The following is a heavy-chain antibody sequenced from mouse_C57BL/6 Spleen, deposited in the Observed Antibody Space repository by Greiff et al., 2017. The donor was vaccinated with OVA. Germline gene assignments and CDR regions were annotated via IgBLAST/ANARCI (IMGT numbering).Heavy chain of an antibody. Sequence: VMLVESGPGLVAPSQSLSITCTASGFSLTSYAISWVRQPPGKGLEWLGVIWTGGGTNYNSALKSRLSICKDNSKSQVFLKMSSLQTDDAARYYCASDGSIYWYFEVWGTGTTVTVSS. CDR3: ASDGSIYWYFEV. V-gene: IGHV2-9-1*01. CDR1: GFSLTSYA. CDR2: IWTGGGT. D-gene: IGHD1-1*01. J-gene: IGHJ1*03.